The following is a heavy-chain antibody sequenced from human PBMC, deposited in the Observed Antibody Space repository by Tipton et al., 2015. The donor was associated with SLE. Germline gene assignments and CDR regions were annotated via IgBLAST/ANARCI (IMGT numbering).Heavy chain of an antibody. CDR1: GFTFSDYS. D-gene: IGHD2/OR15-2a*01. CDR2: ISSSRSSI. CDR3: ARNRPFDY. Sequence: SLRLSCEVSGFTFSDYSMNWVRQAPGKGLEWVSYISSSRSSIYYADSVKGRSTISRDNAKSSLFLQINSLRAEDTAVYYCARNRPFDYWGQGALVTVSS. V-gene: IGHV3-48*04. J-gene: IGHJ4*02.